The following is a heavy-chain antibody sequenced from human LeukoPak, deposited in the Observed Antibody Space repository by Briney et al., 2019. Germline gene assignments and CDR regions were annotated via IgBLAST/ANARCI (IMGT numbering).Heavy chain of an antibody. CDR1: GFTVSSNY. Sequence: GGSLRLSCAASGFTVSSNYMSWVRQAPGKGLEWVSGIFGSGGSTHYADSVKGRFTISRDNSKNTVYLQMNSLRAEDTAVYYCAKATTGYSSGRFPGWPVDYWGQGTLVTVSS. D-gene: IGHD6-19*01. J-gene: IGHJ4*02. CDR2: IFGSGGST. CDR3: AKATTGYSSGRFPGWPVDY. V-gene: IGHV3-23*01.